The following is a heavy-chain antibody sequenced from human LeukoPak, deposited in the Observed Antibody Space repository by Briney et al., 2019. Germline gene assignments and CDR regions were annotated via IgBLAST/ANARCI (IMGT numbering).Heavy chain of an antibody. Sequence: GGSLRLSCAASEFTFSSYGMSWVRQAPGKGLEWVSTIGRSGNTYYADSVKGRFTISRDNSKNTLYLQMNSLRAEDTAVYYCARADSSGYGYMDVWGKGTTVTVSS. D-gene: IGHD3-22*01. V-gene: IGHV3-23*01. CDR1: EFTFSSYG. CDR3: ARADSSGYGYMDV. J-gene: IGHJ6*03. CDR2: IGRSGNT.